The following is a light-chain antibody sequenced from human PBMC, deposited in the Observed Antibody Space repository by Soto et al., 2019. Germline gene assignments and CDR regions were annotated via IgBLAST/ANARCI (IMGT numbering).Light chain of an antibody. CDR2: GAS. Sequence: EVVLTQSPGTLSLSPGERATLSCRVSENIDSSFLAWYQQKPGQAPRLLIYGASNRATGIPDRFSGSGSGTDFTLTISRLEPADFAIYYCQQYGSSPPLTFGGGTKVEIK. J-gene: IGKJ4*01. CDR1: ENIDSSF. CDR3: QQYGSSPPLT. V-gene: IGKV3-20*01.